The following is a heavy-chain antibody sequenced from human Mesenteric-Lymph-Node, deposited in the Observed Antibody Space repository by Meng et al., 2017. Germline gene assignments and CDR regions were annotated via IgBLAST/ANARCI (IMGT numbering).Heavy chain of an antibody. CDR1: GGSFSGYC. V-gene: IGHV4-34*01. D-gene: IGHD6-19*01. J-gene: IGHJ4*02. CDR2: INHSGST. CDR3: ARAEYSSGWYSDY. Sequence: SETLSLTCAVYGGSFSGYCWSWIRQPPGKGLEWIGEINHSGSTNYNPSLKSRVTISVDTSKNQFSLKLSSVTAADTAVYYCARAEYSSGWYSDYWGQGTLVTVSS.